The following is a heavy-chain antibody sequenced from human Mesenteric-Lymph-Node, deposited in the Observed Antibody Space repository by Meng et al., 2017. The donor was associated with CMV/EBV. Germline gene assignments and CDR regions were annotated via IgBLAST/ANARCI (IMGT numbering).Heavy chain of an antibody. D-gene: IGHD6-13*01. CDR3: ARDLWQQLGMDY. Sequence: GESLKISCAASGFTFSSYAMSWVRQAPGKGLEWVSAISGSGGSTYYADSVKGRFTISRDDSKNTLYLQMNSLRAEDTAVYYCARDLWQQLGMDYWGQGTLVTVSS. CDR1: GFTFSSYA. CDR2: ISGSGGST. J-gene: IGHJ4*02. V-gene: IGHV3-23*01.